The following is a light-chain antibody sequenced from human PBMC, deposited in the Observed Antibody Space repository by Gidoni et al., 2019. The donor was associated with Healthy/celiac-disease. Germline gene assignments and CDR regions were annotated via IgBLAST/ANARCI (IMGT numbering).Light chain of an antibody. CDR1: QSVSSSY. V-gene: IGKV3-20*01. CDR2: SAS. J-gene: IGKJ2*01. Sequence: EIVLTPPPGTLSLSPGEGATLSCRASQSVSSSYLAWYQQKPGQAPRLLIYSASSRATGIPDRFSGSGSGTDFTLTISRLEPEDFAVYYCQQYGSSLYTFXQXTKLEIK. CDR3: QQYGSSLYT.